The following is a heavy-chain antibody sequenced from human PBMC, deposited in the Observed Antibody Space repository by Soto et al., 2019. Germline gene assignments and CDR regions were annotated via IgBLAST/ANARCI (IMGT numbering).Heavy chain of an antibody. Sequence: EVQLVESGGGLVQPGGSLRLSCAASGFTISTYWMHWVRQAPGKGLVWVSRIDTYGNTRSYADSVKGRFTISRDNAKNTLYLQMNNLSAEDTAVYYCASGTVDSRYYFDYWGQGTLVTVSS. J-gene: IGHJ4*02. CDR3: ASGTVDSRYYFDY. CDR1: GFTISTYW. V-gene: IGHV3-74*01. D-gene: IGHD1-26*01. CDR2: IDTYGNTR.